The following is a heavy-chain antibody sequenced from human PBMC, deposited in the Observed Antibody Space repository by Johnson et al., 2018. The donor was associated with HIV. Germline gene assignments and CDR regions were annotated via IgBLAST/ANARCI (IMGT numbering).Heavy chain of an antibody. D-gene: IGHD3-9*01. J-gene: IGHJ3*02. Sequence: VQLVESGGGVVRPGGSLRLSCAASGFTFDDYGMTWVRQAPGKGLEWVSCINWNGGTTGFADSVKGRITISRDNAKTSLSLQMNSLRAEYTGMNYWARGSLLRYFDWLWTVAHVPEGPTDAFDIWGQGTLVTVSS. CDR1: GFTFDDYG. CDR3: ARGSLLRYFDWLWTVAHVPEGPTDAFDI. V-gene: IGHV3-20*04. CDR2: INWNGGTT.